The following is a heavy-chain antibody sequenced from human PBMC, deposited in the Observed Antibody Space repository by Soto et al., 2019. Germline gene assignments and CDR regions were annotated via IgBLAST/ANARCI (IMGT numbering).Heavy chain of an antibody. CDR1: GFTFSSYS. CDR2: ISSSSSYI. D-gene: IGHD2-15*01. CDR3: AREDCSGGSCYHFYY. J-gene: IGHJ4*02. Sequence: GGSLRLSCAASGFTFSSYSMNWVRQAPGKGLEWVSSISSSSSYIYYADSVKGRFTISRDNAKNSLYLQMNSLRAEDTAVYYCAREDCSGGSCYHFYYWGQGTLVTVSS. V-gene: IGHV3-21*01.